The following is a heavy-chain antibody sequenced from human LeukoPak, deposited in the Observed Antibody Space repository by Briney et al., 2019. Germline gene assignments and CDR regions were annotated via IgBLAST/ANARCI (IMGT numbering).Heavy chain of an antibody. Sequence: LETLSLTCTVSGGSISSSSYFWGWIRQPPGKGLEWIGSINHSGSTYYNPTLKSRVTMSLDTSKNQFSLNLRFMTAADTAVYYCATDPIEAADYWGQGTLVTVSS. CDR1: GGSISSSSYF. D-gene: IGHD6-13*01. V-gene: IGHV4-39*07. J-gene: IGHJ4*02. CDR3: ATDPIEAADY. CDR2: INHSGST.